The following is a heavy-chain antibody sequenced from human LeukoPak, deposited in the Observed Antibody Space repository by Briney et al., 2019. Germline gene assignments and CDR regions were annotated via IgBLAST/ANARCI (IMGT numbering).Heavy chain of an antibody. J-gene: IGHJ3*02. D-gene: IGHD3-22*01. CDR2: ISSSGSTI. CDR1: GFTFSDYY. V-gene: IGHV3-11*04. Sequence: GGSLRLSCAASGFTFSDYYMSWIRQAPGKGLEWVSYISSSGSTIYYADSVKGRFTISRDNAKNSLYLQMTSLRAEDTAVYYCARDRGYYPIHAFDIWGQGTMVTVSS. CDR3: ARDRGYYPIHAFDI.